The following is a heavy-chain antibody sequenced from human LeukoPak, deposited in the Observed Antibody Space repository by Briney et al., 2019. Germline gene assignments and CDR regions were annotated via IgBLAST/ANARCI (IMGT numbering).Heavy chain of an antibody. CDR1: GFTFSSYW. J-gene: IGHJ6*03. Sequence: PGGSLRLSCAASGFTFSSYWMHWVRQAPGKGLEWVAVISYDGSNKYYADSVKGRFTISRDNSKNTLYLQMNSLRAEDTAVYYCARTLGEMATISLYYMDVWGKGTTVTVSS. CDR3: ARTLGEMATISLYYMDV. CDR2: ISYDGSNK. V-gene: IGHV3-30*03. D-gene: IGHD5-24*01.